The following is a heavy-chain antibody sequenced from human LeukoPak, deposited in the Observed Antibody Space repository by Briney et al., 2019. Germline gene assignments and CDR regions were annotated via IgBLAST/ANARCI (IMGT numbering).Heavy chain of an antibody. D-gene: IGHD3-3*01. CDR3: ARERKYYDFWSGYCDY. CDR2: ISSSGSTI. Sequence: GGSLRLSCAVSGFTVSHSYMSWIRQAPGKGLEWVSYISSSGSTIYYADSVKGRFTISRDNAKNSLYLQMNSLRAEDTAVYYCARERKYYDFWSGYCDYWGQGTLVTVSS. J-gene: IGHJ4*02. CDR1: GFTVSHSY. V-gene: IGHV3-11*01.